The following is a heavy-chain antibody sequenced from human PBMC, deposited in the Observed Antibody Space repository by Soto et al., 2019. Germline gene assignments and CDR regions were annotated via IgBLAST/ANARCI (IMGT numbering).Heavy chain of an antibody. Sequence: GSLRLSCAASGFTFSGSAIHWVRQTSGKGLEWVGRIRSKANSYATAYAASVKGRFTISRDDSKNTAYLQMNSLKTEDTAVYYCTRRSWYSDAFDIWGQGTMVTVSS. CDR2: IRSKANSYAT. D-gene: IGHD6-13*01. CDR3: TRRSWYSDAFDI. J-gene: IGHJ3*02. V-gene: IGHV3-73*01. CDR1: GFTFSGSA.